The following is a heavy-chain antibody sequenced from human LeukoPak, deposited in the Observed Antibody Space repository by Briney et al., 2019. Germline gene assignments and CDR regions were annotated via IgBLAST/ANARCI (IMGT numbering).Heavy chain of an antibody. Sequence: SETLSLTCAVSGGPFSGYFWSWIRQSSGKGLEWIGEIRNSGTTNYNPSLNSRVTISEDTSKNQFYLNLSSVTAADTAVYYCARRYYYNLGSFPFDFWGQGTPVTVSS. CDR3: ARRYYYNLGSFPFDF. CDR2: IRNSGTT. J-gene: IGHJ4*02. CDR1: GGPFSGYF. D-gene: IGHD3-10*01. V-gene: IGHV4-34*01.